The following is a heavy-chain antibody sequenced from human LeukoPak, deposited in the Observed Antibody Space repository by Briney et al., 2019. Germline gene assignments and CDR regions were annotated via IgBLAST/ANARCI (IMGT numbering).Heavy chain of an antibody. CDR1: GGSISSYY. Sequence: SETLSLTCTVSGGSISSYYWSWIRQPPGKGLEWIGCIYYSGSTNYNPSLKSRVTISVDTSKNQFSLKLSPVTAADTAVYYCARDTGYSSSWYHFAFDYWGQGTLVTVSS. CDR3: ARDTGYSSSWYHFAFDY. D-gene: IGHD6-13*01. V-gene: IGHV4-59*01. J-gene: IGHJ4*02. CDR2: IYYSGST.